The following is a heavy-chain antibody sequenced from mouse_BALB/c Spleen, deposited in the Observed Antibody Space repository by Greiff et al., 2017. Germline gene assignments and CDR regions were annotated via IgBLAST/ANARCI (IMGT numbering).Heavy chain of an antibody. J-gene: IGHJ4*01. CDR1: GFSLTSYG. D-gene: IGHD1-1*01. CDR2: IWAGGST. V-gene: IGHV2-9*02. Sequence: VMLVESGPGLVAPSQSLSITCTVSGFSLTSYGVHWVRQSPGKGLEWLGVIWAGGSTNYNSALISRLCISKDNSKSQVFLKMNILQTDDTAMYYCARSPITTVVATDYAMDYWGQGTSVTVSS. CDR3: ARSPITTVVATDYAMDY.